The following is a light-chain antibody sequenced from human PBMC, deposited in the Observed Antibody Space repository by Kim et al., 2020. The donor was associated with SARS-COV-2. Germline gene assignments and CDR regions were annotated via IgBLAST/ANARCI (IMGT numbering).Light chain of an antibody. V-gene: IGKV3-11*01. CDR3: QQRSNWPPGRLT. CDR1: QSVSSY. J-gene: IGKJ4*01. CDR2: DAS. Sequence: PGERATLSCRAGQSVSSYLAWYQQKPGQAPRHLIYDASNRATGIPARFSGSGSGTDFTLTISSLEPEDFAVYYCQQRSNWPPGRLTFGGGTKVEI.